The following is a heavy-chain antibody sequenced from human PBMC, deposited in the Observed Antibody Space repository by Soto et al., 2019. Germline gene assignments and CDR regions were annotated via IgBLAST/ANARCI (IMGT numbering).Heavy chain of an antibody. CDR1: GFTFSSYG. Sequence: QVQLVESGGGVVQPGRSLRLSCAASGFTFSSYGMHWVRQAPGKGLEWVAVISYDGSNNYYADSVKGRFTISRDNSKNTLYLQMNSLRAEDTAVYYCAKASMIVVVIAPFDIWGPGTMVTVSS. CDR3: AKASMIVVVIAPFDI. CDR2: ISYDGSNN. V-gene: IGHV3-30*18. D-gene: IGHD3-22*01. J-gene: IGHJ3*02.